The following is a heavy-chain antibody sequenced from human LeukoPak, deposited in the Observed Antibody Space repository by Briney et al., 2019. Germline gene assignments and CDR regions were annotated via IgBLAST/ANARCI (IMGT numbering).Heavy chain of an antibody. D-gene: IGHD1-26*01. J-gene: IGHJ5*02. Sequence: SETLSLTCAVNGGSFSGYYWRWISQPPGKGLEWIGEINHSGSTNYNPSLKSRVTISVDTSKNQFPLKLSSVTAADTAVYYCARGVLVGATTGPPRGPWFDPRGQGTLVTVSS. CDR1: GGSFSGYY. CDR3: ARGVLVGATTGPPRGPWFDP. V-gene: IGHV4-34*01. CDR2: INHSGST.